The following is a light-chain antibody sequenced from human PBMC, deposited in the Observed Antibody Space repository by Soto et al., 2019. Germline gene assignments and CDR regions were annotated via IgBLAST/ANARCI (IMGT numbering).Light chain of an antibody. Sequence: ELVLTQSPVALSLSSGERATLSCRASQSVSSTLLTWYQQKPGQAPRLLIYGVSSRATGIPDRFSGSGSGTDFTLTSSRVEPEDFAVYVCQHYGDSSWTFGQGSRVEIK. CDR1: QSVSSTL. CDR2: GVS. CDR3: QHYGDSSWT. J-gene: IGKJ1*01. V-gene: IGKV3-20*01.